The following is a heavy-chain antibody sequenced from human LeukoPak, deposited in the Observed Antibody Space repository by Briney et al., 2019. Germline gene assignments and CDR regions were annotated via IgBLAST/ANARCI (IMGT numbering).Heavy chain of an antibody. CDR2: IYDSGST. CDR1: GGSIRSSYYY. V-gene: IGHV4-39*07. J-gene: IGHJ4*02. CDR3: ASYSYYYDSSGYSDY. D-gene: IGHD3-22*01. Sequence: SETLSLTCTVSGGSIRSSYYYWGWIRQPPGKGLEWIGSIYDSGSTYYNPSLKSRVTISVDTSKNQFSLKLSSVTAADTAVYYCASYSYYYDSSGYSDYWGQGTLVTVSS.